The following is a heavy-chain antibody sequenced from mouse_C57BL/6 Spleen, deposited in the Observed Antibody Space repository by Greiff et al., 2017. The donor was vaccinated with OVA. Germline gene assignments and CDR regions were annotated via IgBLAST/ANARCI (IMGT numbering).Heavy chain of an antibody. D-gene: IGHD2-14*01. Sequence: VQLQQSGAELVKPGASVKLSCKASGYTFTSYWMHWVKQRPGQGLEWIGMIHPDSGSTNYNEKFKSKATLTVDKSSSTAYMQLSSLTSEDSAVYCCERYCTGCGDFDVWGTGTTVTVSS. CDR1: GYTFTSYW. CDR2: IHPDSGST. V-gene: IGHV1-64*01. CDR3: ERYCTGCGDFDV. J-gene: IGHJ1*03.